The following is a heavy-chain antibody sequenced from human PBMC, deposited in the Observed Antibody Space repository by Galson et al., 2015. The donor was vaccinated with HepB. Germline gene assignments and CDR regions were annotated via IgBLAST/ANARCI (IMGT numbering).Heavy chain of an antibody. J-gene: IGHJ4*02. CDR2: ISYDGSNT. V-gene: IGHV3-30-3*01. Sequence: SLRLSCAASGFTFSTYGMHWVRQAPGKGLEWMAFISYDGSNTHYADSVKGQFTISRDNSRDTLYLQMNSLRAEDTAVYYCSRGHFCYSGNCQHWSGYLDYWGQGTLVTVSS. CDR3: SRGHFCYSGNCQHWSGYLDY. D-gene: IGHD5-12*01. CDR1: GFTFSTYG.